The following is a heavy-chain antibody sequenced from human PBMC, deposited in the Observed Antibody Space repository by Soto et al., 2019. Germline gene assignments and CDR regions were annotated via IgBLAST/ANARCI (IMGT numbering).Heavy chain of an antibody. D-gene: IGHD3-22*01. J-gene: IGHJ5*02. CDR2: IYYSGIT. V-gene: IGHV4-39*01. CDR3: ARSNSGYYKWFDP. Sequence: SETLSLTCTVSGDSISSSNYYWGWIRQPPGKGLEWIANIYYSGITYCNPSLKSRVAISVDTSKNQFSLKLSSVSAADTAIYYCARSNSGYYKWFDPWGQGTLVTVYS. CDR1: GDSISSSNYY.